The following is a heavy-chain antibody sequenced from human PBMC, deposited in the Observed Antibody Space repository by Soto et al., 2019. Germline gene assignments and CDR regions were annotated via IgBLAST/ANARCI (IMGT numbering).Heavy chain of an antibody. CDR3: ARREIQGPIDY. J-gene: IGHJ4*02. Sequence: QVQLQESGPGLVKPSDTLSLTCAVSGYSISSSNWWGWIRQPPGKGLGWIGYIYYSGTTYYNPSLKSRVTMSVDTAKNQFSLKLTSVTAVDTAVYYCARREIQGPIDYWGQGTLVTVSS. D-gene: IGHD1-26*01. V-gene: IGHV4-28*01. CDR1: GYSISSSNW. CDR2: IYYSGTT.